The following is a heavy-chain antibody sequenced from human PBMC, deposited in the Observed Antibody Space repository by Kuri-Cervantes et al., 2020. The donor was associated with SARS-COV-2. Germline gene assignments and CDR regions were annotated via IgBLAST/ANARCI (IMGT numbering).Heavy chain of an antibody. CDR3: ARAVVVTAMPFGY. J-gene: IGHJ4*02. V-gene: IGHV3-21*01. CDR1: GFTFSSYS. Sequence: GGSLRLSCAAPGFTFSSYSMNWVRQAPGKGLEWVSSISSSSSYIYYADSVKGRFTISRDNAKNSLYLQMNSLRAEDTAVYYCARAVVVTAMPFGYRGQGTLVTVSS. D-gene: IGHD2-21*02. CDR2: ISSSSSYI.